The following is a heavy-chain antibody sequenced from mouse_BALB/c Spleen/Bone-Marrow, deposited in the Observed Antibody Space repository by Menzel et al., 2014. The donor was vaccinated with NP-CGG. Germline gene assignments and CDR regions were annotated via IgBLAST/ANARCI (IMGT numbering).Heavy chain of an antibody. CDR1: GFNIKDTY. V-gene: IGHV14-3*02. CDR3: ASYRLRTYFDY. D-gene: IGHD3-2*02. Sequence: EVQLVESGAELVKPGASVRLSCTASGFNIKDTYIHWVKQRPEQGLEWIGRIDPANGNTKYDPKFQGKATITADTSSNTAYLQLSSLTSEDTAVYYCASYRLRTYFDYWGQGTPLTVSS. J-gene: IGHJ2*01. CDR2: IDPANGNT.